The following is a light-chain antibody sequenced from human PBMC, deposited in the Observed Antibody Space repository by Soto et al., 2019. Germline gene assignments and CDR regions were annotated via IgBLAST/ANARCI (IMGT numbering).Light chain of an antibody. Sequence: DIVMTQSPDSLAVSLGESATINCKSSQSVLYSSNNKNYLAWYQQKPGQPPKLLIYWTSTRESGVPDRFSGSGSGTDFTLTISSLQPEDVEVYYCQQYDSTTWTFGQGTKVEIK. J-gene: IGKJ1*01. CDR2: WTS. V-gene: IGKV4-1*01. CDR3: QQYDSTTWT. CDR1: QSVLYSSNNKNY.